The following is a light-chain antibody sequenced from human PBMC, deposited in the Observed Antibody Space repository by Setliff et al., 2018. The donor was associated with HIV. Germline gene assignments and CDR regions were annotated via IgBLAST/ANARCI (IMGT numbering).Light chain of an antibody. CDR3: AAWDDSLNVYV. CDR2: ANF. V-gene: IGLV1-44*01. J-gene: IGLJ1*01. CDR1: FSNIGRST. Sequence: SALTQPPSASGTPGQRVTISCSGSFSNIGRSTINWYQQLPGTAPKLLIYANFQRPSGVPDRFSGSKSGTSGSLAISGLQSEDESDYFCAAWDDSLNVYVFGTGTKVTVL.